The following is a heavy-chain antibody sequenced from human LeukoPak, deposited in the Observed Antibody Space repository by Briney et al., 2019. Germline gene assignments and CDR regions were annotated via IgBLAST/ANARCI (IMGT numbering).Heavy chain of an antibody. CDR2: IYYSGST. Sequence: PSETLSLTCTVSGGSISSYYWSWIRQPPGKGLEWIGYIYYSGSTNYNPSLKSRVTISVDTSKNQFSLKLSSVTAADTAVYYCARVQASGYYTWGQGTLVTVSS. V-gene: IGHV4-59*01. J-gene: IGHJ5*02. CDR3: ARVQASGYYT. CDR1: GGSISSYY. D-gene: IGHD3-9*01.